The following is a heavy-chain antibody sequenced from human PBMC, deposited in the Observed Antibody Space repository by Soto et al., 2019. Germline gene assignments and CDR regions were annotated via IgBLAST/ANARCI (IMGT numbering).Heavy chain of an antibody. CDR1: GYSFTSYW. Sequence: GESLKISCKGSGYSFTSYWISWVRQMPGKGLEWRGRIDPSDSYTNYSPSFQGHVTISADKSISTAYLKWSSLKASDTATYYCARINEWELEKRDSYSYGMDAWGQSTTVTVS. V-gene: IGHV5-10-1*01. CDR3: ARINEWELEKRDSYSYGMDA. D-gene: IGHD1-26*01. J-gene: IGHJ6*02. CDR2: IDPSDSYT.